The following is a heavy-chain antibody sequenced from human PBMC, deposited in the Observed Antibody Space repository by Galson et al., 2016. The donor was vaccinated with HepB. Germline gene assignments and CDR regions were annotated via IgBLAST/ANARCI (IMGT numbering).Heavy chain of an antibody. Sequence: SLRLSCAASGLTFSIYGMHWVRQAPGKGLEWVALIWYDGSDKYYADSVKGRFTISRDNSKNTLGLQMNSLRPEDTAVYYCARDLMDYDILTGRPPGGFDPWGQGTLVSVSS. D-gene: IGHD3-9*01. CDR3: ARDLMDYDILTGRPPGGFDP. CDR1: GLTFSIYG. CDR2: IWYDGSDK. J-gene: IGHJ5*02. V-gene: IGHV3-33*01.